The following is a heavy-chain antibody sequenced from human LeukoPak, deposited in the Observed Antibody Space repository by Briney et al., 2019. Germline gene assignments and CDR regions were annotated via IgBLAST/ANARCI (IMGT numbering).Heavy chain of an antibody. CDR1: GFTFSSYW. V-gene: IGHV3-74*01. Sequence: GGSLRLSCAASGFTFSSYWMHWVRQAPGKGLVWVSRINSDGSSTSYADSVKGRFTISRDNAKNTLYLQMNSLRAEDTAVYYCARGPYSSSWYSRPLYYYMDVWGKGTTVTISS. D-gene: IGHD6-13*01. CDR2: INSDGSST. J-gene: IGHJ6*03. CDR3: ARGPYSSSWYSRPLYYYMDV.